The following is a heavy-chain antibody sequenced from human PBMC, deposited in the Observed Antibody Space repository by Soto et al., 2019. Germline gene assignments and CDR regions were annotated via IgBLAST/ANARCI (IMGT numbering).Heavy chain of an antibody. Sequence: GGSLRLSCAASGFTFSTYGMHWVRQAPGKGLEWVAVISFDGRNKYYADSVKGRFTISRDNSKNTLYLQMNSLRAEDTAVYFCAKDPETYIVGAPSFYWGQGTLVTVSS. V-gene: IGHV3-30*18. CDR3: AKDPETYIVGAPSFY. D-gene: IGHD1-26*01. J-gene: IGHJ4*02. CDR1: GFTFSTYG. CDR2: ISFDGRNK.